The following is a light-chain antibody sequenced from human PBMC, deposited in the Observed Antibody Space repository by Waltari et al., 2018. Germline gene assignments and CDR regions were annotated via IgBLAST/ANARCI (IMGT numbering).Light chain of an antibody. V-gene: IGLV1-44*01. CDR3: VSWDDSLNGWV. Sequence: QSVLTQPPSTSGTPGQRVSISCSGTNSNIGTNNVNWYQQVPGPAPKLLIYTSNQRPSGVPDRFSGSQSGTSASLAITGLQPEDEGDYYWVSWDDSLNGWVFGGGTKLTVL. CDR2: TSN. CDR1: NSNIGTNN. J-gene: IGLJ3*02.